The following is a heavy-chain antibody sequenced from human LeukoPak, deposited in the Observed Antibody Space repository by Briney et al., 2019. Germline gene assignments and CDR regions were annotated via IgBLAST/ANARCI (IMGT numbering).Heavy chain of an antibody. CDR2: ISGSGGRT. J-gene: IGHJ4*02. V-gene: IGHV3-23*01. Sequence: GGSLRLSCAASGFTFSSYAMSWVRQAPGKGLEWVSSISGSGGRTYYADSVKGRFTISRDNAKNTLYLQMNSLRAEDTAVYYCARDLSHCSGGTCFSAHFVYWGLGTLVTVSS. CDR3: ARDLSHCSGGTCFSAHFVY. D-gene: IGHD2-15*01. CDR1: GFTFSSYA.